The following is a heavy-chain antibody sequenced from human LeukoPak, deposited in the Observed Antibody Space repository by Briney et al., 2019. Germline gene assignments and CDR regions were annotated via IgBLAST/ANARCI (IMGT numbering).Heavy chain of an antibody. CDR1: GFTFSSYW. CDR3: AKREGYSSSWSPYYFDY. D-gene: IGHD6-13*01. CDR2: ISGSGGST. Sequence: GGSLRLSCAASGFTFSSYWMSWVRQAPGKGLEWVSAISGSGGSTYYADSVKGRFTISRDNSKNTLYLQMNSLRAEDTAVYYCAKREGYSSSWSPYYFDYWGQGTLVTVSS. J-gene: IGHJ4*02. V-gene: IGHV3-23*01.